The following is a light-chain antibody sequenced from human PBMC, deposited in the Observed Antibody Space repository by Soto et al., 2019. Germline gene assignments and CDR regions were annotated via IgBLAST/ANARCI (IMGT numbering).Light chain of an antibody. V-gene: IGKV3-20*01. Sequence: EILLTQSPGTLSLSPGERATLSCRASQSVSSSYLAWYQQKPGQAPRLLIYGASSRATGIPDRFSGSGSGTDFTLTISRLEPDDVAVYYCQQYGSSPHTFGKGTKLEIK. CDR3: QQYGSSPHT. CDR1: QSVSSSY. CDR2: GAS. J-gene: IGKJ2*01.